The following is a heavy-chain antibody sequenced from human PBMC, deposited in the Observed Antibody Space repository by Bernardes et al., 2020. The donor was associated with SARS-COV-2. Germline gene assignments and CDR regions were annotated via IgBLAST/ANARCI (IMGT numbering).Heavy chain of an antibody. CDR2: IYYSGST. D-gene: IGHD6-19*01. CDR3: ATGAVAGTGF. CDR1: GGSINRHY. Sequence: ETLSLTCTVSGGSINRHYWSWIRQPPGQGLEWIGNIYYSGSTNYNPSLKSRVTISVDTSKNQFSLKLSSVTAADTAVYYCATGAVAGTGFWGHGNLVTVSS. J-gene: IGHJ4*01. V-gene: IGHV4-59*11.